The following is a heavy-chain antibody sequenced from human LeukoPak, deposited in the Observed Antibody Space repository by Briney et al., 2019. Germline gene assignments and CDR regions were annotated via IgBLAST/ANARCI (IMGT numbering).Heavy chain of an antibody. CDR2: ISSSSSYI. J-gene: IGHJ4*02. Sequence: PGGSLRLSCAASGFTFNDAWMNGVRQAPGKGLEWVSSISSSSSYIYYADSVKGRFTISRDNAKNSLYLQMNSLRAEDTAVYYCAREGVATPFDYWGQGTLVTVSS. V-gene: IGHV3-21*01. CDR1: GFTFNDAW. CDR3: AREGVATPFDY.